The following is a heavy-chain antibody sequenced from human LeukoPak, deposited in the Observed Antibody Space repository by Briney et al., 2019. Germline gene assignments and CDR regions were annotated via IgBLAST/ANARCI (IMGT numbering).Heavy chain of an antibody. Sequence: GASVKVSCKASGYTFTSYAMHWVRQAPGQRLEWMGWINAGNGNTKYSQEFQGRVTITRDTSASTAYMELSSLRSEDMAVYYCARDRKRGLSFPLGPTANWFDPWGQGTLVTVSS. CDR2: INAGNGNT. CDR3: ARDRKRGLSFPLGPTANWFDP. J-gene: IGHJ5*02. V-gene: IGHV1-3*03. CDR1: GYTFTSYA. D-gene: IGHD2/OR15-2a*01.